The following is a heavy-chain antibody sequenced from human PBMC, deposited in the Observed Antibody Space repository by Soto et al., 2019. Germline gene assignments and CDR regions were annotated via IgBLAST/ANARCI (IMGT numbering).Heavy chain of an antibody. J-gene: IGHJ4*02. V-gene: IGHV3-23*01. D-gene: IGHD6-13*01. CDR2: ISASGGGT. CDR3: AKLRDSSSYY. CDR1: GFTFSTYA. Sequence: TGGSLRLSCAASGFTFSTYAMIWVRQPPGKGLEWVSAISASGGGTYYADSVKGRFTISRDNSRNTLYLQMDSLRVDDTAVYYCAKLRDSSSYYWGQGTLVTVSS.